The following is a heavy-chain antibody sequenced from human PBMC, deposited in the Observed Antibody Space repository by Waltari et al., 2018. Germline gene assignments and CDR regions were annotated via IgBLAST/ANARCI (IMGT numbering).Heavy chain of an antibody. J-gene: IGHJ6*02. CDR2: IRYDGSNK. D-gene: IGHD6-13*01. CDR3: AKDREQQLYGMDV. Sequence: QVQLMESGGGVVQPGGSLRLSCAASGFTFSSYGMHWVRQAPGKGLEWVAFIRYDGSNKYYADSVKGRFTISRDNSKNTLYLQMNSLRAEDTAVYYCAKDREQQLYGMDVWGQGTTVTVSS. V-gene: IGHV3-30*02. CDR1: GFTFSSYG.